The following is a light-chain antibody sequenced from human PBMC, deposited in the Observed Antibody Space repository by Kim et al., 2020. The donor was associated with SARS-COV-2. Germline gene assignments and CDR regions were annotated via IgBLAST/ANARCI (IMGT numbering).Light chain of an antibody. CDR3: SPYTTSSTLL. CDR2: DVS. CDR1: SSDVGGYDY. J-gene: IGLJ2*01. V-gene: IGLV2-14*01. Sequence: QSALTQPASVSGSPGQSITISCTGTSSDVGGYDYVSWHQQHPGKAPKLMIYDVSKRPSGVSNRFSGSKSGNTASLTISGLQAEDEADYYCSPYTTSSTLLFGGGTKVTVL.